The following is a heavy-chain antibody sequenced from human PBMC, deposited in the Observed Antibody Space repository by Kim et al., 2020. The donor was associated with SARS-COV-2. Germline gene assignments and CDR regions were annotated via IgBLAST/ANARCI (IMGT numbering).Heavy chain of an antibody. CDR1: GYTFTSYD. J-gene: IGHJ6*02. V-gene: IGHV1-8*01. CDR2: MNPNSGNT. D-gene: IGHD3-22*01. CDR3: ARGVLKWIPIEVVPYYYYGMDV. Sequence: ASVKVSCKASGYTFTSYDINWVRQATGQGLEWMGWMNPNSGNTGYAQKFQGRVTMTRNTSISTAYMELRSLRSEDTAVYYCARGVLKWIPIEVVPYYYYGMDVWGQGTTVTVSS.